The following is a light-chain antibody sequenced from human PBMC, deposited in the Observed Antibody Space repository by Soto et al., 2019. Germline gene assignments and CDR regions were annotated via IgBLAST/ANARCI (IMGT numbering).Light chain of an antibody. V-gene: IGLV1-47*01. CDR2: KNN. CDR1: SSNIGSNY. J-gene: IGLJ2*01. CDR3: AAWDDSLSVVV. Sequence: QSVLTQPPSASGTPVQRVTISCSGSSSNIGSNYVYWYHQFPGTAPKLLIYKNNQRPSGVPDRFSGSKSGTSASLAISGLRSEDEADYYCAAWDDSLSVVVFGGGTQLNVL.